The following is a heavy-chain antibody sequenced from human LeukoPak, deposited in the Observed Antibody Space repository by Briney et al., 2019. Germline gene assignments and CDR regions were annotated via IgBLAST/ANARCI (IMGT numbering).Heavy chain of an antibody. D-gene: IGHD1-14*01. J-gene: IGHJ4*02. Sequence: QAGGSLRLSCTASGFTFDDYAMSWFRQVPGKGLEWVGFIRSKAYGGATEYVASVKGRFTISRDDSKSIAYLQMNSLRIEDTAVYYCSRGRRSPDYWGQGTLVTVSS. CDR1: GFTFDDYA. V-gene: IGHV3-49*03. CDR2: IRSKAYGGAT. CDR3: SRGRRSPDY.